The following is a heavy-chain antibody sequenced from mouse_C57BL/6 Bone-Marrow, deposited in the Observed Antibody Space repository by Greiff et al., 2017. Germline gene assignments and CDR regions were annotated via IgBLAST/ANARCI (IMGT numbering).Heavy chain of an antibody. V-gene: IGHV5-16*01. Sequence: EVQLVESEGGLVQPGSSMKLSCTASGFTFSDYYMAWVRQVPEKGLEWVANINYDGSSTYYLDSLKSRFIISRDNAKNILYLQMSSLKSEDTATYYCARDNSNYGDAMDYWGQGTSVTVSS. J-gene: IGHJ4*01. D-gene: IGHD2-5*01. CDR1: GFTFSDYY. CDR2: INYDGSST. CDR3: ARDNSNYGDAMDY.